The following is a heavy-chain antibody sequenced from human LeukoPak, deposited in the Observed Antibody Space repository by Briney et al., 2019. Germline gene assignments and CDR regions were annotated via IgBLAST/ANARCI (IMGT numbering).Heavy chain of an antibody. CDR1: GFTFSSYG. Sequence: GGSLRLSCAASGFTFSSYGMHWVRQAPGKGLEWVAVIWYDGSNKYYADSVKGRFTISRDNSKNTLYLQMNSLRAEDTAVYYCAKDIGAVAGTYDAFDIWGQGTMVTVSS. CDR2: IWYDGSNK. V-gene: IGHV3-33*06. CDR3: AKDIGAVAGTYDAFDI. J-gene: IGHJ3*02. D-gene: IGHD6-19*01.